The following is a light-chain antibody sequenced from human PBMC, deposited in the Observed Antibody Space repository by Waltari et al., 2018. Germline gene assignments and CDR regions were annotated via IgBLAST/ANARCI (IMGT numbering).Light chain of an antibody. V-gene: IGKV3-11*01. J-gene: IGKJ1*01. CDR1: QSISSY. CDR3: QQSYNWPRT. CDR2: EGA. Sequence: LVLTQSPATLPLPPRERATLYCRPSQSISSYCAWYQQKPRQAPRLLIGEGANRATGIPARFSGSGSKTDVTLTSARLEPEDAAVYYWQQSYNWPRTFGQGTKVEIK.